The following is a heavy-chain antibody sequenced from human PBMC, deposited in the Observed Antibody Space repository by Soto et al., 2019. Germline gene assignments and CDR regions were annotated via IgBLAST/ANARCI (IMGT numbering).Heavy chain of an antibody. D-gene: IGHD2-15*01. V-gene: IGHV4-31*03. CDR2: IYYSGST. Sequence: QVQLQESGPGLVKPSQTLSLTCTVSGGSISSGGYYWSWIRQHPGKGLEWLGYIYYSGSTYYNPSIRSRVIISVDTSKNHFSMKLSAVTAADTAVYYCARVYCSGGSCYEFDYWGQGTLVTVSS. CDR3: ARVYCSGGSCYEFDY. CDR1: GGSISSGGYY. J-gene: IGHJ4*02.